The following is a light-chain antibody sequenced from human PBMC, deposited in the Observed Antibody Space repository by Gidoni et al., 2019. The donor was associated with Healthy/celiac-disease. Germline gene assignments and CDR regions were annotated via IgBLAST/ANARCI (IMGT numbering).Light chain of an antibody. Sequence: EILLPQSPATLSLSPGERATLSCRGSQSVSSYLSWYQQKPGQAPRLLIYDASNRATGIPARFSGSGSGTDFTLTISRLETEDFAVYYCQQRSNWPPLLTFGGGTKVEIK. CDR2: DAS. V-gene: IGKV3-11*01. CDR3: QQRSNWPPLLT. J-gene: IGKJ4*01. CDR1: QSVSSY.